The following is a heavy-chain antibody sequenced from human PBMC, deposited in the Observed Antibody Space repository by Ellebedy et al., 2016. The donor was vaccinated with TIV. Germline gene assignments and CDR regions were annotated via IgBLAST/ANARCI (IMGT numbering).Heavy chain of an antibody. Sequence: GGSLRLXXAASGFTFSTYAMNWVRQAPGKGLEWISYISSSSRTVCHADSVKGRFTISRDNAKNSLFLQMNSLRAEDTAVYYCARDLASYDFWSGPPPYYMDVWGRGTTVIVSS. CDR3: ARDLASYDFWSGPPPYYMDV. CDR1: GFTFSTYA. V-gene: IGHV3-48*01. D-gene: IGHD3-3*01. J-gene: IGHJ6*03. CDR2: ISSSSRTV.